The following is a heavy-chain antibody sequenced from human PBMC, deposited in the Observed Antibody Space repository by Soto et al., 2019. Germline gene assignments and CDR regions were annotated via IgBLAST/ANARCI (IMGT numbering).Heavy chain of an antibody. J-gene: IGHJ6*02. CDR3: AKDHAGLRYFYWFHKSTYGLDV. D-gene: IGHD3-9*01. CDR2: ISGSGGST. Sequence: PGGSLRLSCAASGFTFSSYAMSWVRQAPGKGLEWVSAISGSGGSTYYADSVKGRFTISRDNSKNTLYLQMNSLRAEDTAVYYCAKDHAGLRYFYWFHKSTYGLDVWGQGTTVTVSS. V-gene: IGHV3-23*01. CDR1: GFTFSSYA.